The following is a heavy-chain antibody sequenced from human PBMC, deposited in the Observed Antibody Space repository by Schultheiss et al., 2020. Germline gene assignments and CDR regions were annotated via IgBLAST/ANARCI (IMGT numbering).Heavy chain of an antibody. CDR2: INPSGGST. Sequence: ASVKVSCKASGYTFTSYYMHWVRQAPGQGLEWMGIINPSGGSTSYAQKFQGRVTITADKSTSTAYMELSSLRSEDTAVYYCAGYGRNYYYYGMDVWGQGTTVNVSS. CDR3: AGYGRNYYYYGMDV. J-gene: IGHJ6*02. V-gene: IGHV1-46*01. CDR1: GYTFTSYY. D-gene: IGHD5-18*01.